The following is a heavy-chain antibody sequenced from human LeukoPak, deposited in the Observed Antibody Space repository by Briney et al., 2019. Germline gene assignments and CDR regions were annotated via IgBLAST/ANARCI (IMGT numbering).Heavy chain of an antibody. CDR3: ARERRVGSSWYGGSY. CDR1: GFTFSSYS. J-gene: IGHJ4*02. V-gene: IGHV3-21*01. Sequence: GGSLRLSCAASGFTFSSYSMNWVRQAPGKGLEWVSSISSSSSYIYYADSVKGRFTISRDNAKNSLYLQMNSLRAEDTAVYYCARERRVGSSWYGGSYWGQGTLVTVSS. CDR2: ISSSSSYI. D-gene: IGHD6-13*01.